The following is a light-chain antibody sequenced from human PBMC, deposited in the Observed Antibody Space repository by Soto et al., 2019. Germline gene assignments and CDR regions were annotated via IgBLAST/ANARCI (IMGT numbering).Light chain of an antibody. Sequence: QSVLTQPPSVSEAPRQRVTISCSGSSSNVGNNAVNWYQQLPGKAPKLLIYYDDLLPSGVSDRFSGSKSGTSASLAISGLQSEDEADYYCAVWDDCLNGVVFGGGTKLTVL. CDR1: SSNVGNNA. J-gene: IGLJ2*01. CDR2: YDD. CDR3: AVWDDCLNGVV. V-gene: IGLV1-36*01.